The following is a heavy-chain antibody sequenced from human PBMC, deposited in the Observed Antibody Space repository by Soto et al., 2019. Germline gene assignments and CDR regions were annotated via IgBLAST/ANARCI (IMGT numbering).Heavy chain of an antibody. D-gene: IGHD1-26*01. CDR1: GASISGSDHY. CDR3: ARSGRSLLDY. J-gene: IGHJ4*02. Sequence: QVQLQESGPGLVKASQTLSLTCTVSGASISGSDHYWSWVRQPPGKGLEWIGHLSYTGNSFNPYYNPSLQSRLTMSLDTSNNQFSLKMTSVTAADTAVYFCARSGRSLLDYWGQGALVSVSS. V-gene: IGHV4-30-4*01. CDR2: LSYTGNSFNP.